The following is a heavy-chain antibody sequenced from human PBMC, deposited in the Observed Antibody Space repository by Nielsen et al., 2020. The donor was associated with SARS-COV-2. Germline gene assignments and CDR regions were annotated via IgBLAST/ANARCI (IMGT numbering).Heavy chain of an antibody. Sequence: ASVTVSCKASGGTFSSYAISWVRQAPGQGLEWMGWISAYNGNTNYAQKLQGRVTMTTDTSTSTAYMELRSLRSDDTAVYYCARVRCSGGSCYFDYWGQGTLVTVSS. CDR2: ISAYNGNT. D-gene: IGHD2-15*01. V-gene: IGHV1-18*01. CDR1: GGTFSSYA. J-gene: IGHJ4*02. CDR3: ARVRCSGGSCYFDY.